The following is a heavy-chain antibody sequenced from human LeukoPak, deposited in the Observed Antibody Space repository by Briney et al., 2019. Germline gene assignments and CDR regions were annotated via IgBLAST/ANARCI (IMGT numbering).Heavy chain of an antibody. CDR3: ARPVWCSATICTGPFDV. Sequence: SETLSLTCAVYGESFRHYYWTWIRQTSAKGLEWIGEIDYRGRTSYNPSLKSRLTISVDTSKNQFSLRLSSITAAEPAVYYCARPVWCSATICTGPFDVWGQGTLVAVSS. J-gene: IGHJ4*02. CDR1: GESFRHYY. D-gene: IGHD3-16*01. CDR2: IDYRGRT. V-gene: IGHV4-34*01.